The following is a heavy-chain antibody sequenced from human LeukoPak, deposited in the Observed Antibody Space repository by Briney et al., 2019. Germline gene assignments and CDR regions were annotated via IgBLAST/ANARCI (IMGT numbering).Heavy chain of an antibody. Sequence: ASVKVSCKASGYTFTGYYIHWVRQAPGQGLEWMGWLNPNSGGTNYAQKFQGRVTMTGDTSISTAYMELSRLRSDDTAVYYCASFSGYSSSRGLNWFDPWGQGTLVTVSS. CDR3: ASFSGYSSSRGLNWFDP. CDR1: GYTFTGYY. V-gene: IGHV1-2*02. J-gene: IGHJ5*02. D-gene: IGHD6-13*01. CDR2: LNPNSGGT.